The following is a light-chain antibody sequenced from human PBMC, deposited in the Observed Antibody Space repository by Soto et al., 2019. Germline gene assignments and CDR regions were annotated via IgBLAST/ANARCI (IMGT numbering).Light chain of an antibody. Sequence: DIQMTQSPSTLSASVGDRVTITCRASQSISSWLAWYQQKPGKAPKLLIYKASSLESGVPSRFSGSESETEFTLTISSLQPDDFATYYCQQYNSYPLPFGGGTKVEIK. CDR2: KAS. CDR3: QQYNSYPLP. V-gene: IGKV1-5*03. CDR1: QSISSW. J-gene: IGKJ4*01.